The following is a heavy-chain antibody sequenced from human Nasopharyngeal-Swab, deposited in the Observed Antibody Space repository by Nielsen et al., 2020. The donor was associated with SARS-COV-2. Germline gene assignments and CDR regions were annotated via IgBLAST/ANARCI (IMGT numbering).Heavy chain of an antibody. D-gene: IGHD2-15*01. Sequence: SETLSLTCTVSGGFINSYYWSWIRQPPRRGLEWIGYIYYSGSTNYNPSLKSRVTISLDTSKNQFSLKLSSVTAADSAVHYCARDTRRGGVDYWGQGTLVTVSS. V-gene: IGHV4-59*01. CDR1: GGFINSYY. CDR2: IYYSGST. J-gene: IGHJ4*02. CDR3: ARDTRRGGVDY.